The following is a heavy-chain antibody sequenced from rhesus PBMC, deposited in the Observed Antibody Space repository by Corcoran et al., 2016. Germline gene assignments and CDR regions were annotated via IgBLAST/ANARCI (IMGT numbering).Heavy chain of an antibody. D-gene: IGHD4-11*01. V-gene: IGHV4-160*01. J-gene: IGHJ6*01. CDR1: GGSINSNY. Sequence: QVQLQQWGEGLVKPSEPLSLTCAVYGGSINSNYWSLIRQPPGKGLEWIGRIRSGGSTTYNPSLKSRVTISIATSKNQVSLKLSSVTAADTAVYYCARGLIDYWGQGVVVTVSS. CDR2: IRSGGST. CDR3: ARGLIDY.